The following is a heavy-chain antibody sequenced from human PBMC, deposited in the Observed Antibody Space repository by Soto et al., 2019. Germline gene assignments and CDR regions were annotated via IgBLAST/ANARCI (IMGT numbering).Heavy chain of an antibody. Sequence: SETLSLTCTVSGGSISSYYWSWIRQPAGKGLEWIGRIYTSGSTNYNPSLKSRVTMSVDTSKNQFSLKLSSVTAADTAVYYCARDRSSSWTRWFDPWGQGTLVTVSS. CDR1: GGSISSYY. CDR3: ARDRSSSWTRWFDP. CDR2: IYTSGST. J-gene: IGHJ5*02. V-gene: IGHV4-4*07. D-gene: IGHD6-13*01.